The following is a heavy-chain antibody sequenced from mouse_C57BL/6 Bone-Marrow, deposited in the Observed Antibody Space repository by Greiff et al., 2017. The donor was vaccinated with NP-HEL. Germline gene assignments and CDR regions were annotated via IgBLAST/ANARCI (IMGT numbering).Heavy chain of an antibody. CDR1: GYTFTDYN. Sequence: EVQLQQSGPELVKPGASVKMSCKASGYTFTDYNMHWVKQSHGKSLEWIGYINPNNGGTSYNQKFKGKATLTVNKSSSTAYMERRSLTSEDSAVYYCAGPTVVDWYFDVWGTGTTVTVSS. J-gene: IGHJ1*03. D-gene: IGHD1-1*01. CDR3: AGPTVVDWYFDV. V-gene: IGHV1-22*01. CDR2: INPNNGGT.